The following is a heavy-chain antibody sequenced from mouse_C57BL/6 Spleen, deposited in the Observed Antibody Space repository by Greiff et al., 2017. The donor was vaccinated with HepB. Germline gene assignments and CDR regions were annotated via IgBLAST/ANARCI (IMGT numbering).Heavy chain of an antibody. V-gene: IGHV1-82*01. CDR3: ARSDSNYGFAY. D-gene: IGHD2-5*01. J-gene: IGHJ3*01. CDR2: IYPGDGDT. Sequence: QVQLKQSGPELVKPGASVKISCKASGYAFSSSWMNWVKQRPGKGLEWIGRIYPGDGDTNYNGKFKGKATLTADISSSTAYMQLSSLTSEDSAVYFCARSDSNYGFAYWGQGTLVTVSA. CDR1: GYAFSSSW.